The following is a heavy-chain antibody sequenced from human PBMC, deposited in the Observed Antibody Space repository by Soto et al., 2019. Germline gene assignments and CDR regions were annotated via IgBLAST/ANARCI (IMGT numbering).Heavy chain of an antibody. D-gene: IGHD3-10*01. J-gene: IGHJ4*02. CDR3: ARDRLWFGELLFLFDY. CDR2: IWYDGSNK. Sequence: GGSLRLSCAASGFTFSSYGMHWVRQAPGKGLEWVAVIWYDGSNKYYADSVKGRFTISRDNSKNTLYLQMNSLRAEDTAVYYCARDRLWFGELLFLFDYWGQGTLVTVSS. CDR1: GFTFSSYG. V-gene: IGHV3-33*01.